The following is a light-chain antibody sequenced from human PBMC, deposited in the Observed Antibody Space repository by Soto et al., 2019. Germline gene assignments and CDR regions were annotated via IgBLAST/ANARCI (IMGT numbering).Light chain of an antibody. CDR3: QVWDVSHVHVV. J-gene: IGLJ1*01. V-gene: IGLV3-21*03. CDR1: NNGSKS. CDR2: DDA. Sequence: KTGRASCRESNNGSKSVHWYRQKPGQAPVPVVYDDADRPSGIPERFSGSNSGNTAATTISRGVAGDEDDYFCQVWDVSHVHVVFAAGTKV.